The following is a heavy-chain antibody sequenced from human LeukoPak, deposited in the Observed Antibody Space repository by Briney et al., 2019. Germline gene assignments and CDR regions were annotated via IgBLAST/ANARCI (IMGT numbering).Heavy chain of an antibody. CDR2: IREATSQK. CDR1: GFSVGAYW. D-gene: IGHD3-10*01. Sequence: PGGSLRLPCAASGFSVGAYWMSWVRQAPGKGLEWVANIREATSQKLHADPVKRRFTLSRDNAKNSMYLEMNSLRAQDTAVYSCGSWGVDAGIDEWGQGTLVIVSS. J-gene: IGHJ4*02. V-gene: IGHV3-7*01. CDR3: GSWGVDAGIDE.